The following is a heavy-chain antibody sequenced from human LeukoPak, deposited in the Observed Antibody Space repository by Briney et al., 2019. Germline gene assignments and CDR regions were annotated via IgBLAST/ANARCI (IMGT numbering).Heavy chain of an antibody. CDR3: AKDAGTYYYMDV. Sequence: ASVKVSCKASGYTFIDYHIHWVRRAPGQGLEWMGWINPKSGGTKYAQKFQGRVTMTRDTSISTAYMDLSRLRSDGTAVYYCAKDAGTYYYMDVWGKGTTVTVSS. J-gene: IGHJ6*03. V-gene: IGHV1-2*02. CDR1: GYTFIDYH. CDR2: INPKSGGT.